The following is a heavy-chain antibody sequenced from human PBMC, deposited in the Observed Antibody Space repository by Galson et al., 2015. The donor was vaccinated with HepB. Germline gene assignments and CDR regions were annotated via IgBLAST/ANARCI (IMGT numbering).Heavy chain of an antibody. Sequence: SVKVSCKVSGYTLTELSMHWVRQAPGKGLEWMGGFDPEDGETIYAQKFQGGVTMTEDTSTDTAYMELSSLRSEDTAVYYCATGKGERGAFDIWGQGTMVTVSS. CDR3: ATGKGERGAFDI. V-gene: IGHV1-24*01. CDR1: GYTLTELS. CDR2: FDPEDGET. J-gene: IGHJ3*02. D-gene: IGHD2-21*01.